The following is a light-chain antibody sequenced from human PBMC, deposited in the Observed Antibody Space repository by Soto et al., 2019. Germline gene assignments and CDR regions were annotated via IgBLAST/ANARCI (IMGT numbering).Light chain of an antibody. J-gene: IGKJ1*01. CDR3: HQYNNWPPWT. Sequence: EIVMTQSPATLSVSPGERATLSCRASQRVSSNLAGYQQKPGQAPRLLIYGASTRATGIPARFSGSGSGTEFTLTISSLQSEDFAVYYCHQYNNWPPWTFGQGTKVEIK. CDR2: GAS. CDR1: QRVSSN. V-gene: IGKV3-15*01.